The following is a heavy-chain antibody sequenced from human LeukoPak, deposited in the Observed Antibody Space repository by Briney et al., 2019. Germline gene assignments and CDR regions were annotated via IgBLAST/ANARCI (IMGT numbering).Heavy chain of an antibody. J-gene: IGHJ6*03. CDR3: ARRGFVVVPAAIDSYYYYYMDV. Sequence: SETLSLTCTVSGGSITGYYWSWIRQPPGKGLEWIGYIYTSGSTNYNPSLKSRVTISVDTSKNQFSLKLSSVTAADTAVYYCARRGFVVVPAAIDSYYYYYMDVWGKGTTVTVSS. D-gene: IGHD2-2*02. CDR1: GGSITGYY. V-gene: IGHV4-4*09. CDR2: IYTSGST.